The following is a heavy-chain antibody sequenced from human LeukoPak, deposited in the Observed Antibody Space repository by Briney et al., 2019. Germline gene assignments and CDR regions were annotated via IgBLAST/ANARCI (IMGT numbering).Heavy chain of an antibody. D-gene: IGHD3-3*01. J-gene: IGHJ4*02. CDR1: EFSVGSNY. Sequence: GGSLRLSCAASEFSVGSNYMTWVRQAPGKGLEWVSAISGSGGSTYYADSVKGRFTISRDNSKNTLYLQMNSLRAEDTAVYYCAILFWSGYYSVWGQGTLVTVSS. CDR2: ISGSGGST. CDR3: AILFWSGYYSV. V-gene: IGHV3-23*01.